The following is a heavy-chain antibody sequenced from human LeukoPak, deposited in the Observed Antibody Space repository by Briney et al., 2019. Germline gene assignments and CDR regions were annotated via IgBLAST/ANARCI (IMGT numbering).Heavy chain of an antibody. V-gene: IGHV1-2*02. J-gene: IGHJ4*02. D-gene: IGHD6-19*01. Sequence: ASVKVSCKASGYTFTGYYMHWVRQAPGQGLEWMGWINPNSGGTNYAQKFQGRVTMARDTSISTAYMELSRLRSDDTAVYYCARNRIAVGCTPYWGQGTLVTVSS. CDR1: GYTFTGYY. CDR3: ARNRIAVGCTPY. CDR2: INPNSGGT.